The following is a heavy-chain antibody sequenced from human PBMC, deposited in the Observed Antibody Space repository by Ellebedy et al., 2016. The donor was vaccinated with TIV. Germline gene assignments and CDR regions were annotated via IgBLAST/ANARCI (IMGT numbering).Heavy chain of an antibody. CDR3: ARGLATWPTDAFDI. Sequence: GESLKISCTASGFLLNTYTMNWVRQAPGKGLAWVSVISYDGVNKFYANSVKGRFTISRDNSENTLYLQMNCLRPEDTAVFYCARGLATWPTDAFDIWGQGTMVTVSS. CDR1: GFLLNTYT. J-gene: IGHJ3*02. V-gene: IGHV3-30*04. D-gene: IGHD1-26*01. CDR2: ISYDGVNK.